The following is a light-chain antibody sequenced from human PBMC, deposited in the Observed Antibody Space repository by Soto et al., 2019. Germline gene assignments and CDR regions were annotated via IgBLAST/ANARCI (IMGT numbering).Light chain of an antibody. Sequence: QSVLTQPPSVSAAPGQKVTISCSGSSSNIEKNYVSWYQQFPGTAPRVLIYENDKRPSGIPDRFSGSKFGTSATLGITGLPTGDEADYYCGSYDDSLGGWVFGGGTKLTVL. J-gene: IGLJ3*02. CDR3: GSYDDSLGGWV. CDR1: SSNIEKNY. V-gene: IGLV1-51*02. CDR2: END.